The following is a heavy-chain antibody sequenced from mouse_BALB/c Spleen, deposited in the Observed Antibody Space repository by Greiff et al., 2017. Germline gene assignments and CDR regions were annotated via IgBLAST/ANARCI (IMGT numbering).Heavy chain of an antibody. D-gene: IGHD2-4*01. V-gene: IGHV2-2*02. CDR1: GFSLTSYG. Sequence: VKLVESGPGLVQPSQSLSITCTVSGFSLTSYGVDWVRQSPGKGLEWLGVIWSGGSTDYNAAFISRLSISKDNSKSQVFFKMNSLQANDTAIYYCARNYDYDWYFDVWGAGTTVTVSS. CDR3: ARNYDYDWYFDV. J-gene: IGHJ1*01. CDR2: IWSGGST.